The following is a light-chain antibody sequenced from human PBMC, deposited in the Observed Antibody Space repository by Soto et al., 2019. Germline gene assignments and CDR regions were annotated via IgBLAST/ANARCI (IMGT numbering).Light chain of an antibody. CDR2: GNN. Sequence: QSVLTQPPSVSGAPGQRVTISCTGTASSIAARYDVHWYQQIPGKAPKLLIYGNNNRPSGVPGRFSASKSGISASLAITGLQADDEADYYCQSYDNSLNEWVFGGGTKLTVL. CDR1: ASSIAARYD. CDR3: QSYDNSLNEWV. V-gene: IGLV1-40*01. J-gene: IGLJ3*02.